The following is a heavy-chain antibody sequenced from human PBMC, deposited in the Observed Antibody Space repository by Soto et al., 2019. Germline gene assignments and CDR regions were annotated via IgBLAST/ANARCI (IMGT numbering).Heavy chain of an antibody. Sequence: QVQLVQSGAEVKKPGASVKVSCKASGYTFTSYAMHWVRQAPGQRLEWMGWINAGNGNTKYSQKFQGRVTITRDTSASTAYMELSSLRSEDTAVYYCARVSSSSWELYYFDYWGQGTLVTVSS. CDR3: ARVSSSSWELYYFDY. V-gene: IGHV1-3*01. CDR1: GYTFTSYA. D-gene: IGHD6-13*01. J-gene: IGHJ4*02. CDR2: INAGNGNT.